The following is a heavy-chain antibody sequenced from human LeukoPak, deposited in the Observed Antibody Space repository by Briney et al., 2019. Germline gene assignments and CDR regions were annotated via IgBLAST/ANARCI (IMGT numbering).Heavy chain of an antibody. CDR2: INHSGST. J-gene: IGHJ4*02. D-gene: IGHD3-10*01. V-gene: IGHV4-34*01. Sequence: SETLSLTCTVSGGSISGYYWSWIRQPPGKGLEWIGEINHSGSTNYNPSLKSRVTISVDTSKNQFSLKLSFVTAADTAVYYCARGRRITMVRGVSRLSNYFDYWGQGTLVTVSS. CDR1: GGSISGYY. CDR3: ARGRRITMVRGVSRLSNYFDY.